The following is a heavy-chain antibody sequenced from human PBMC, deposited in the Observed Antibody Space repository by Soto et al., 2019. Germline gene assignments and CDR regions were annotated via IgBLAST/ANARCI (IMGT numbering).Heavy chain of an antibody. CDR3: ARRSSGCDFDY. V-gene: IGHV3-23*01. CDR2: ISGSGDST. CDR1: GFTFSSYA. J-gene: IGHJ4*02. Sequence: EVQLLESGGGLVQSGGSLRLSCAASGFTFSSYAMNWVRQAPGKGLEWVSVISGSGDSTYYADSVKGRFTISRDNSKNTLYLQMNSLRAEDTAVYYCARRSSGCDFDYWGQGTLVTVSS. D-gene: IGHD6-19*01.